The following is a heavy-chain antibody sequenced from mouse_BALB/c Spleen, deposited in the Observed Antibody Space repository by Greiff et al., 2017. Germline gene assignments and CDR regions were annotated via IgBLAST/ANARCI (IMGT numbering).Heavy chain of an antibody. J-gene: IGHJ4*01. Sequence: EVQLVESGGGLVQPKGSLKLSCAASGFTFNTYAMNWVRQAPGKGLEWVARIRSKSNNYATYYADSVKDRFTISRDDSQSMLYLQMNNLKTEDTAMYYCVRHGDYLYYYAMDYWGQGTSVTVSS. V-gene: IGHV10-1*02. D-gene: IGHD2-4*01. CDR3: VRHGDYLYYYAMDY. CDR1: GFTFNTYA. CDR2: IRSKSNNYAT.